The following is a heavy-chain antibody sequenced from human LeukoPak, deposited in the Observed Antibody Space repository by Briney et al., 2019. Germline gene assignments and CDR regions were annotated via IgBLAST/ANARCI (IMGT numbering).Heavy chain of an antibody. D-gene: IGHD6-25*01. CDR1: GFTFSDYY. CDR2: ISSSGSTI. CDR3: ARPPYSSGKDAYFQH. V-gene: IGHV3-11*01. J-gene: IGHJ1*01. Sequence: GGSLRLSCAASGFTFSDYYMNWIRQAPGKRLEWVSYISSSGSTIYYADSVKGRFTISRDNAKNSLYLQMNSLRAEDTALYYCARPPYSSGKDAYFQHWGQGTLVTVSS.